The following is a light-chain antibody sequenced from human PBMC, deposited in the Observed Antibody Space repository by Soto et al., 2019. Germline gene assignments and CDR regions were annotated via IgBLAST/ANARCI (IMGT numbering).Light chain of an antibody. Sequence: EIVLTQSPATLSLSPGEGATLSCRASQTVSNFLAWYQQKPGQAPRLLIYDTSTRATGVPTRFSGSRSGAEFTLTINSLQSEDFAVYYCQPYNNWPLTFGGGTKVDI. V-gene: IGKV3-15*01. CDR3: QPYNNWPLT. J-gene: IGKJ4*01. CDR2: DTS. CDR1: QTVSNF.